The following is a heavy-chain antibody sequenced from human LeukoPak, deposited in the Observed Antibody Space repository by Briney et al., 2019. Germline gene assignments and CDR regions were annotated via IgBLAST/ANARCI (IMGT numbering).Heavy chain of an antibody. V-gene: IGHV7-4-1*02. CDR1: GYTFTSYA. Sequence: ASVKVSCKASGYTFTSYAMNWVRQAPGQGLEWMGWINTNTGNPTYAQGFTGRFVFSLDTSVSTAYLQISSLKAEDTAVYYCARIKTDILTGLYYFDYWGQGTLVTVSS. CDR2: INTNTGNP. D-gene: IGHD3-9*01. CDR3: ARIKTDILTGLYYFDY. J-gene: IGHJ4*02.